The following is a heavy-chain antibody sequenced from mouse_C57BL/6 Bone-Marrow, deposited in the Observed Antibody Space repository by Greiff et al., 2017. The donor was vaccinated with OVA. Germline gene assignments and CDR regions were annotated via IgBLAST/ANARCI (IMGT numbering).Heavy chain of an antibody. CDR1: GFSLTSYG. Sequence: VKLMESGPGLVQPSQSLSITCTVSGFSLTSYGVHWVRQSPGKGLEWLGVIWSGGSTDYNAAFISRLSISKDNSKSQVFFKMNSLQADDTAIYYCAGITTVVGAMDYWGQGTSVTVSS. CDR3: AGITTVVGAMDY. J-gene: IGHJ4*01. D-gene: IGHD1-1*01. CDR2: IWSGGST. V-gene: IGHV2-2*01.